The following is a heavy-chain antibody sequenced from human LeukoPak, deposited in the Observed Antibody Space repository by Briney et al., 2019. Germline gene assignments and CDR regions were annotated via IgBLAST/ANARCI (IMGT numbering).Heavy chain of an antibody. V-gene: IGHV3-23*01. CDR1: GFTFSSYA. D-gene: IGHD3-22*01. CDR2: ISGSGGST. J-gene: IGHJ4*02. Sequence: GGSLRLSCAASGFTFSSYAMSWVRQAPGKGLEWVSAISGSGGSTYYADSVKGRFTISRDNSKNTLYLQMNSLRAEDTAVYYCARDGIVVVISRFDYWGQGTLVTVSS. CDR3: ARDGIVVVISRFDY.